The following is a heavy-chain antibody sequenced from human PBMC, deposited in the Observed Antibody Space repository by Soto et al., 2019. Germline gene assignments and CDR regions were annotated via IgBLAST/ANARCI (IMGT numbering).Heavy chain of an antibody. V-gene: IGHV4-34*01. Sequence: SETLSLTCAVYGGSFSGYYWSWIRQPPGKGLEWIGEINHSGSTNYSPSLQSRVTISIDTSKNQFSLKVSSVTAADTAVYYCARFIYKSGFNWFDPWGQGTQVPV. CDR2: INHSGST. CDR3: ARFIYKSGFNWFDP. CDR1: GGSFSGYY. D-gene: IGHD5-12*01. J-gene: IGHJ5*02.